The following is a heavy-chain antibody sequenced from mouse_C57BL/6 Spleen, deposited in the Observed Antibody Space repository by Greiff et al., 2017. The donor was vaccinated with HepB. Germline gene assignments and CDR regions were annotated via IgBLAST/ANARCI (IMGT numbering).Heavy chain of an antibody. D-gene: IGHD2-1*01. CDR2: ISYDGSN. CDR3: ARGGDYGNFGFDY. Sequence: VQLKESGPGLVKPSQSLSLTCSVTGYSITSGYYWNWIRQFPGNKLEWMGYISYDGSNNYNPSLKNRISITRDTSKNQFFLKLNSVTTEDTATYYCARGGDYGNFGFDYWGQGTTLTVSS. CDR1: GYSITSGYY. J-gene: IGHJ2*01. V-gene: IGHV3-6*01.